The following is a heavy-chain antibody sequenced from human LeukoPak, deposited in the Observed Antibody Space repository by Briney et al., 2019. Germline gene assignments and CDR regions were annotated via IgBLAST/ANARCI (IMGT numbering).Heavy chain of an antibody. D-gene: IGHD6-19*01. CDR1: GGSISSGSYY. V-gene: IGHV4-61*02. J-gene: IGHJ3*02. CDR3: ARSSGWYGDAFDI. CDR2: IYTSGST. Sequence: PSQTLSLTCTVSGGSISSGSYYWSWIRQPAGKGLEWIGRIYTSGSTNYNPSLKSRVTISVDTSKNQFSLKLSSVTAADTAVYYCARSSGWYGDAFDIWGQGTMVTVSS.